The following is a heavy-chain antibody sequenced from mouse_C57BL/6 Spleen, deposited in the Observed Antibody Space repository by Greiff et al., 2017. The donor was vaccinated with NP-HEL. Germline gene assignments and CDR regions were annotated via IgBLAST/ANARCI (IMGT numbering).Heavy chain of an antibody. D-gene: IGHD2-3*01. CDR3: ARNHDGYYPAWFAD. CDR2: IWSGGST. J-gene: IGHJ3*01. CDR1: GFSLTSYG. V-gene: IGHV2-2*01. Sequence: QVQLKESGPGLVQPSQSLSITCTVSGFSLTSYGVHWVRQSLGKGLEWLGVIWSGGSTDYNAAFISRLSISKDNSKSQVFFKMNSLQADDTAIYYCARNHDGYYPAWFADWGQGTLVTVSA.